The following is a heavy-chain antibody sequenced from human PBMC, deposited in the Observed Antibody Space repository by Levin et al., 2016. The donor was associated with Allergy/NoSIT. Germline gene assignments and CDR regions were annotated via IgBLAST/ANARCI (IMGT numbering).Heavy chain of an antibody. J-gene: IGHJ6*03. Sequence: GESLKISCAASGFTFSSYGMHWVRQAPGKGLEWVAVISYDGSNKYYADSVKGRFTISRDNSKNTLYLQMNSLRAEDTAVYYCAKAQWSSSLGSYYYYYYYMDVWGKGTTVTVSS. D-gene: IGHD6-13*01. CDR3: AKAQWSSSLGSYYYYYYYMDV. CDR1: GFTFSSYG. CDR2: ISYDGSNK. V-gene: IGHV3-30*18.